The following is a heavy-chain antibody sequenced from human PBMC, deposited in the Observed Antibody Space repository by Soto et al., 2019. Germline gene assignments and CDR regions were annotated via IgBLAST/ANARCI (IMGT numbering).Heavy chain of an antibody. D-gene: IGHD6-19*01. CDR3: ARSFGWYAFDQ. V-gene: IGHV4-4*02. J-gene: IGHJ4*02. CDR2: IHQSGIS. Sequence: QMQLPESGPGLVKPSETLSLTCAVSSASIDNNWNWVRQPPGKGLEWIGEIHQSGISYKNPSLKSRVTMSVDKSKNQFSLNLSSVTAADTAVYFCARSFGWYAFDQWGQGTLVTVSS. CDR1: SASIDNN.